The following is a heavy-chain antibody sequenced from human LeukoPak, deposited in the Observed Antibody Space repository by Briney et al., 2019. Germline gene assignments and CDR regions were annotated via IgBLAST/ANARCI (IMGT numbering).Heavy chain of an antibody. D-gene: IGHD1-26*01. V-gene: IGHV4-59*08. Sequence: PSETLSLTCTVSGGSISSYYWSWIRQPPGKGLEWIGYIYYSGSTNYNPSLKSRVTISVDTSKNQFSLKLSSVTAADTAVYYCARHDPAPGELLRGGLYFDYWGQGTLVTVSS. J-gene: IGHJ4*02. CDR3: ARHDPAPGELLRGGLYFDY. CDR2: IYYSGST. CDR1: GGSISSYY.